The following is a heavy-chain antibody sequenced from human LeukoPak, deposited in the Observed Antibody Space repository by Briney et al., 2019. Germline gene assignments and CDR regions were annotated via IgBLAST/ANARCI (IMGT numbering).Heavy chain of an antibody. Sequence: GGSLRLSCAASGFTFSSYGMHWVRQAPGKGLEWVSSISSSSSYIYYADSVKGRFTISRDNAKNSLYLQMNSLRAEDTAVYYCARAAAGNFDYWGQGTLVTVPS. D-gene: IGHD6-13*01. CDR2: ISSSSSYI. J-gene: IGHJ4*02. CDR1: GFTFSSYG. V-gene: IGHV3-21*01. CDR3: ARAAAGNFDY.